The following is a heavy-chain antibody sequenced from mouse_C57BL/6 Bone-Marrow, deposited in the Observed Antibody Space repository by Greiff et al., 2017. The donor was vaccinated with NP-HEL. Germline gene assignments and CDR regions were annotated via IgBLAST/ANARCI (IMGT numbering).Heavy chain of an antibody. CDR2: ISNGGGST. J-gene: IGHJ4*01. D-gene: IGHD2-4*01. CDR1: GFTFSDYY. Sequence: EVMLVESGGGLVQPGGSLKLSCAASGFTFSDYYMYWVRQTPEKRLEWVAYISNGGGSTYYPDTVKGRFTISRDNAKNTLYLQMSRLKSEDTAMYYCARGGGYDYDDLYYAMDYWGQGTSVTVSS. CDR3: ARGGGYDYDDLYYAMDY. V-gene: IGHV5-12*01.